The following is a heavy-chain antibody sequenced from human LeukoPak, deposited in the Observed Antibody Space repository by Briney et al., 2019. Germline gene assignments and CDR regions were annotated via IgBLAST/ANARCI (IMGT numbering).Heavy chain of an antibody. CDR1: GVSISSGGYS. V-gene: IGHV4-30-2*01. CDR3: ARAQSKLGKDFDY. J-gene: IGHJ4*02. Sequence: SQTLSLTCAVSGVSISSGGYSWSWIRQPPGKGLEWIGYIYHSGSTYYNPSLKSRVTISVDRSKNQFSLKLSSVTAADTAVYYCARAQSKLGKDFDYWGQGTLVTVAS. D-gene: IGHD7-27*01. CDR2: IYHSGST.